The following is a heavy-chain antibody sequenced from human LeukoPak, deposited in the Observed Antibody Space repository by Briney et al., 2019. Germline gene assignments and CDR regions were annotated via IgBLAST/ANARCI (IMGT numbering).Heavy chain of an antibody. CDR2: IYYSGST. CDR3: ARVGITIFGVRVDP. D-gene: IGHD3-3*01. J-gene: IGHJ5*02. CDR1: GGSISSYY. V-gene: IGHV4-59*01. Sequence: SETLSLTCTVSGGSISSYYWSWIRQPPGKGLEWIGCIYYSGSTNYNPSLKSRVTISVDTSKNQFSLKLSSVTAADTAVYYCARVGITIFGVRVDPWGQGTLVTVSS.